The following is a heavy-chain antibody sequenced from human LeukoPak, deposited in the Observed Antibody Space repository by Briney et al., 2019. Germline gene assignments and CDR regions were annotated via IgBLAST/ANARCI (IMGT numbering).Heavy chain of an antibody. V-gene: IGHV1-69-2*01. CDR1: GYTFTDYY. CDR2: VDPEDGET. J-gene: IGHJ4*02. D-gene: IGHD3-10*01. CDR3: ATDTMVRGVIIPFDY. Sequence: ASVKISCKVSGYTFTDYYMHWVQQAPGKVLEWMGLVDPEDGETIYAEKFQGRVTITTDTSTDTAYMELSSLRSEDTAVYYCATDTMVRGVIIPFDYWGQGTLVTVSS.